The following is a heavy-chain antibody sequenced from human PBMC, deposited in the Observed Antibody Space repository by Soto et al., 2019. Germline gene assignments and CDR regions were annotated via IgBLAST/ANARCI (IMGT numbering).Heavy chain of an antibody. Sequence: GGSLRLSCAASGFTFSSYSMNWVRQAPGKGLEWVSYISSSSSTIYYADSVKGRFTISRDNAKNSLYLQMNSLRAEDTAVYYSARDLADVKYCSRGSCYYMDVWGKGTTVTVSS. CDR1: GFTFSSYS. J-gene: IGHJ6*03. CDR3: ARDLADVKYCSRGSCYYMDV. CDR2: ISSSSSTI. D-gene: IGHD2-15*01. V-gene: IGHV3-48*01.